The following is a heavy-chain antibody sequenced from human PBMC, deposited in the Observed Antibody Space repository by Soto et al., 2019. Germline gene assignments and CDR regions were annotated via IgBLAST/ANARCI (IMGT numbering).Heavy chain of an antibody. Sequence: QVQLVQSGAEVKKPGSSVKVSCKASGGTFSSYAISWVRQAPGQGLEWMGGIIPIFGTANYAQKFQGRVTMCEDESTSTAYMELSTLRSEDTAVYYCARYRWPIRDWKYQDHSHNYGYFDLWGRGTLVTVSS. CDR2: IIPIFGTA. D-gene: IGHD1-1*01. J-gene: IGHJ2*01. CDR3: ARYRWPIRDWKYQDHSHNYGYFDL. V-gene: IGHV1-69*01. CDR1: GGTFSSYA.